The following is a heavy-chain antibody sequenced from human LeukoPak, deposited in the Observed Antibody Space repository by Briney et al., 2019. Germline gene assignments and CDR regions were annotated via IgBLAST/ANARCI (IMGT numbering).Heavy chain of an antibody. D-gene: IGHD2-2*01. CDR1: GYTFTSYG. Sequence: SVKVSCKASGYTFTSYGISWVRQAPGQGLEWMGGIIPIFGTANYAQKFQGRVTITTDESTSTAYMELSSLRSEDTAVYYCAIRRCSSTSCYSSYYYYYYMDVWGKGTTVTVSS. CDR2: IIPIFGTA. V-gene: IGHV1-69*05. CDR3: AIRRCSSTSCYSSYYYYYYMDV. J-gene: IGHJ6*03.